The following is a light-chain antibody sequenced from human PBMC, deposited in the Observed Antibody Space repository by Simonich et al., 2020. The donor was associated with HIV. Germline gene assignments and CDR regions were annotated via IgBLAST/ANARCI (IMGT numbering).Light chain of an antibody. Sequence: EIVMTQSPATLSVSPGERATLSCSTSQSVAINLAWYQQKPGQAPRLLIYGASSRATGIPARFSGSGFGTQFTLTISSMQSEDFAVYYCQQYNNWPSPFTFGPGTKVDIK. CDR3: QQYNNWPSPFT. V-gene: IGKV3-15*01. CDR1: QSVAIN. CDR2: GAS. J-gene: IGKJ3*01.